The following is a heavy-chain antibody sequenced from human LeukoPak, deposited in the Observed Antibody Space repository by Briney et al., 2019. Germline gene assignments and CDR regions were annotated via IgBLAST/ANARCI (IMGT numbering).Heavy chain of an antibody. CDR2: INPSGGST. CDR3: ARDRAYDFWSGSNFDY. Sequence: ASVKVSCKASGYTFTSYGISWVRQAPGQGLEWMGIINPSGGSTSYAQKFQGRVTMTRDTSTSTVYMELSSLRSEDTAVYYCARDRAYDFWSGSNFDYWGQGTLVTVSS. V-gene: IGHV1-46*01. CDR1: GYTFTSYG. D-gene: IGHD3-3*01. J-gene: IGHJ4*02.